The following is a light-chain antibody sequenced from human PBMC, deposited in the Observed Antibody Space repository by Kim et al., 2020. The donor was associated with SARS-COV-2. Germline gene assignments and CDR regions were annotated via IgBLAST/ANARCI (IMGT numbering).Light chain of an antibody. CDR1: QSISSY. CDR2: AAS. J-gene: IGKJ1*01. V-gene: IGKV1-39*01. Sequence: DIQMTQSPSSLSASVGDRVTITCRASQSISSYLNWYQQKPGKAPKLLIYAASSLQSGVSSRFSGSGSGTDFTLTISSLQPEDFATYYCQQSYSTPPTFGQGTKVDIK. CDR3: QQSYSTPPT.